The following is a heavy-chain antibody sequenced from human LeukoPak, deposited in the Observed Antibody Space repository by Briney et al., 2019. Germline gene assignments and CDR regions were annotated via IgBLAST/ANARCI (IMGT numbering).Heavy chain of an antibody. CDR3: ARDRPLRY. CDR2: INQDGSEK. J-gene: IGHJ4*02. V-gene: IGHV3-7*01. CDR1: GFTFSTYW. Sequence: GRSLRLSCEVSGFTFSTYWMSRVLQAPGKGLEWVANINQDGSEKYYVDSVKGRFTISRDNAKNSLYLQMNSLRAEDTAVYYCARDRPLRYWGQGTLVTVSS.